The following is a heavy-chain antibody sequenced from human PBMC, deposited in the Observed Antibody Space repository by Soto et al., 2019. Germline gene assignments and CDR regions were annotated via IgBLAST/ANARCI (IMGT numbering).Heavy chain of an antibody. CDR3: ARNQWELLN. D-gene: IGHD1-26*01. J-gene: IGHJ4*02. CDR2: ISPDGSTT. Sequence: GGSLRLSCAASGFTFSNFWMHWVRQAPGKGLVWVSRISPDGSTTSYADSVKGRFTISRDNAKSTLYLQMNSLRAEDTAVYYCARNQWELLNWGQGTLVTVSS. CDR1: GFTFSNFW. V-gene: IGHV3-74*01.